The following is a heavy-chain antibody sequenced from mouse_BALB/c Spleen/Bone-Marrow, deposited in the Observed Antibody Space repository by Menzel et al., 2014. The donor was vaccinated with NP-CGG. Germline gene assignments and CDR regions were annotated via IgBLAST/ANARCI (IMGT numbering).Heavy chain of an antibody. V-gene: IGHV1S127*01. CDR1: GYTFTSYW. Sequence: VKLMESGPELVRPGASVKMPCKASGYTFTSYWMHWVKQRPGQGLEWIGMIDPSNSETRLNQKFKDKATLNVGKSSNTAYMQLSSLTSEDSAVYYCASSTMITDYYAMDYWGQGTSVTVSS. J-gene: IGHJ4*01. CDR3: ASSTMITDYYAMDY. CDR2: IDPSNSET. D-gene: IGHD2-4*01.